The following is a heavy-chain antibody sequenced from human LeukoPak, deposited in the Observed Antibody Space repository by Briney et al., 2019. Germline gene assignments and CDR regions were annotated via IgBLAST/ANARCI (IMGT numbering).Heavy chain of an antibody. CDR1: GGSISSYY. CDR3: ARGSWSYYYMDV. CDR2: IYYSGST. V-gene: IGHV4-59*01. Sequence: SETLSLTRTVSGGSISSYYWSWIRQPPGKGLEWIGYIYYSGSTNYNPSLKSRVTISVDTSKNQFSLKLSSVTAADTAVYYCARGSWSYYYMDVWGKGTTVTISS. J-gene: IGHJ6*03. D-gene: IGHD6-13*01.